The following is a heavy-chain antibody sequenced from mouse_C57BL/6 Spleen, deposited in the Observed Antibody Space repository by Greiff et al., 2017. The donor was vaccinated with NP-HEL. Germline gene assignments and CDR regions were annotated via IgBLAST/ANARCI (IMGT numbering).Heavy chain of an antibody. Sequence: EVKVIESGEGLVKPGGSLKLSCAASGFTFSSYAMSWVRQTPEKRLEWVAYISSGGDYIYYADTVKGRFTISRDNARNTLYLQMSSLKSEDTAMYYCTRPYGSSAWFAYWGQGTLVTVSA. CDR2: ISSGGDYI. V-gene: IGHV5-9-1*02. J-gene: IGHJ3*01. CDR1: GFTFSSYA. CDR3: TRPYGSSAWFAY. D-gene: IGHD1-1*01.